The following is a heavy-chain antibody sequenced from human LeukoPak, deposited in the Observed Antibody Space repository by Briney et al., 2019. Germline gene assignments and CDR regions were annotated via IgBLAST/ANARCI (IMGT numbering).Heavy chain of an antibody. CDR2: ISGSGETT. Sequence: GGSLRLSCAAFGFTLSDNVMSWVRQAPGKGLEWVSAISGSGETTYYADSVKGRFTISRDNSKNTLYLQMDSLRVEDTAIYSCAKIFHGGGGDFWGRGTLVIVSS. V-gene: IGHV3-23*01. D-gene: IGHD3-16*01. CDR3: AKIFHGGGGDF. CDR1: GFTLSDNV. J-gene: IGHJ4*02.